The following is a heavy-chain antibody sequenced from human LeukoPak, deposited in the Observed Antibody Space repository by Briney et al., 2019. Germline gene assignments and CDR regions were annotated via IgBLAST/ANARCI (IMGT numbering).Heavy chain of an antibody. CDR1: GGPISSYY. Sequence: SETLSLTCTVSGGPISSYYWSLIRQPPGKGLEGIGYIYYSGSTNYNPSLKSRVTISVDTSKNQFSLKLSSVTAADTDVYYCARGSLPVVVNDAFDIWGQGTMVTVSS. CDR2: IYYSGST. V-gene: IGHV4-59*01. D-gene: IGHD3-22*01. CDR3: ARGSLPVVVNDAFDI. J-gene: IGHJ3*02.